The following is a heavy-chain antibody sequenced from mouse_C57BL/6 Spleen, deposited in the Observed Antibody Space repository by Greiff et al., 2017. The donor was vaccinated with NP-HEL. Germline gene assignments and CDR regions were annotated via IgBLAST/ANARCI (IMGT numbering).Heavy chain of an antibody. V-gene: IGHV3-6*01. CDR3: ARVHYYGSSYELYYLDY. CDR2: ISYDGSN. D-gene: IGHD1-1*01. CDR1: GYSITSGYY. J-gene: IGHJ2*01. Sequence: EESGPGLVKPSQSLSLTCSVTGYSITSGYYWNWIRQFPGNKLEWMGYISYDGSNNYNPSLKNRISITRDTSKNQFFLKLNSVTTEDTATYYCARVHYYGSSYELYYLDYWGQGTTLTVSS.